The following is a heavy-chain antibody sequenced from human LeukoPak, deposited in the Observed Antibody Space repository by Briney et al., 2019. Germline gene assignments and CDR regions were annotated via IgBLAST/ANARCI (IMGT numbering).Heavy chain of an antibody. CDR3: ASWGHGSARFQH. CDR1: GDSVFSNSDA. V-gene: IGHV6-1*01. J-gene: IGHJ1*01. CDR2: TYYKSKWYN. D-gene: IGHD3-16*01. Sequence: PSQTLSLTCAISGDSVFSNSDAWNWIRQSPSRGLEWLGRTYYKSKWYNDYAVSVKSRITINPDTSKNQFSLHLNSVAPDDTAVYYCASWGHGSARFQHWGQGTLVTVSS.